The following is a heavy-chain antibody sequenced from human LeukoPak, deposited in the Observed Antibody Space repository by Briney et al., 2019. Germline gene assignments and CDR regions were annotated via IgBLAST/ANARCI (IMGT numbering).Heavy chain of an antibody. J-gene: IGHJ3*02. Sequence: PGRSLRLSCAASGFTFDDYAMHWVRQAPGKGLEWVSGISWNSGSIGYADSVKGRFTISRDNSKNTLYLQMNSLRAEDTAVYYCARDLRYFDWSYAFDIWGQGTMVTVSS. CDR3: ARDLRYFDWSYAFDI. V-gene: IGHV3-9*01. CDR2: ISWNSGSI. CDR1: GFTFDDYA. D-gene: IGHD3-9*01.